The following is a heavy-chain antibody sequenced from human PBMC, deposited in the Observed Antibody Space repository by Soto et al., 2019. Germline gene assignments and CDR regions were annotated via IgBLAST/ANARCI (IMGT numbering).Heavy chain of an antibody. CDR1: GGSISSGSFY. J-gene: IGHJ4*02. Sequence: QLQLQESGPGLVKPSETLSLTCTVSGGSISSGSFYWVWFRQPPGKWLEWIGSIYYTRNTYYHSSVKSRVTIAVDSSKNQFSLKLSSVTAADPAVYYCARHWEQLLGYIDYWGQGTLVAVS. V-gene: IGHV4-39*01. D-gene: IGHD6-19*01. CDR3: ARHWEQLLGYIDY. CDR2: IYYTRNT.